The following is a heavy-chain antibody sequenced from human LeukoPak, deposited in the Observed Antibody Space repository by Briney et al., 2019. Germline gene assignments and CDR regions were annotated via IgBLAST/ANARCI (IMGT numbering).Heavy chain of an antibody. V-gene: IGHV5-51*01. Sequence: GESLKTSCKGSGYSFTSYWIGWVRQMPGKGLEWMGIIYPGDSDTRYSPSFQGQVTISADKSISTAYLQWSSLKASDTAMYYCARRYYYDSSGGAFDIWGQGTMVTVSS. CDR1: GYSFTSYW. CDR3: ARRYYYDSSGGAFDI. D-gene: IGHD3-22*01. J-gene: IGHJ3*02. CDR2: IYPGDSDT.